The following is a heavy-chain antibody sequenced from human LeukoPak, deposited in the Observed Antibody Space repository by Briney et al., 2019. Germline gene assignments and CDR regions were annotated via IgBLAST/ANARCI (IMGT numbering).Heavy chain of an antibody. CDR3: ARVGTSSLRDWFDP. J-gene: IGHJ5*02. CDR2: ISYDGSNK. Sequence: GGSLRLSCAASGFTFSSHAMDWVRQAPGKGLEWVAVISYDGSNKYYVDSVKGRFTISRDNSKNTLYLQMNSLRAEDTAVYYCARVGTSSLRDWFDPWGQGTLVTVSS. V-gene: IGHV3-30*04. D-gene: IGHD2-8*01. CDR1: GFTFSSHA.